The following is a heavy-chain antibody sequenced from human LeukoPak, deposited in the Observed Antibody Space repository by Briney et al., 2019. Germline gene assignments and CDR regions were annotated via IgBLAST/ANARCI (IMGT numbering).Heavy chain of an antibody. J-gene: IGHJ3*02. CDR1: GFTFSSHW. D-gene: IGHD6-13*01. Sequence: GGSLRLSCAASGFTFSSHWMTWVRQAPGKGLEWVANINQDGSERYYVDSVKGRFTISRDNAKNSLYLQMNSLRAEDTAVYYCARDSEYSGSFAFDIWGQGTMVTVSS. CDR2: INQDGSER. CDR3: ARDSEYSGSFAFDI. V-gene: IGHV3-7*01.